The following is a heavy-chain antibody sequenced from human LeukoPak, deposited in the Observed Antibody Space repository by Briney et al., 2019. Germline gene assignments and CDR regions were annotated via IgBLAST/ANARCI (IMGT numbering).Heavy chain of an antibody. Sequence: PGGSLRLSCAASGFTFSDYYMSWIRQAPGKRLEWVSYINSSGYTIYYADSVKGRFTISRDNAKNSLYLQMNSLRAEDTGVYYCARGPPYGSGKFGPSDYWGQGTLVTVSS. CDR2: INSSGYTI. CDR1: GFTFSDYY. J-gene: IGHJ4*02. CDR3: ARGPPYGSGKFGPSDY. D-gene: IGHD3-10*01. V-gene: IGHV3-11*01.